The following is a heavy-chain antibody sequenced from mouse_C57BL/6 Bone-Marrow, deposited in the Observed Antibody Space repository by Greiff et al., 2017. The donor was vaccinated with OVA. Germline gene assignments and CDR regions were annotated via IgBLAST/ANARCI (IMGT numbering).Heavy chain of an antibody. CDR2: IDPGNGDT. D-gene: IGHD1-1*01. CDR3: SPCSNYLDY. CDR1: GFNFKDDY. J-gene: IGHJ2*01. V-gene: IGHV14-4*01. Sequence: VQLQQSGAELVRPGASVKLSCTASGFNFKDDYMHWVKQRPEQGLEWIGWIDPGNGDTEYAAKFKGKATITADTSSNTAYLQLSSLTSEDAAVYYCSPCSNYLDYWGQGTTLTVSS.